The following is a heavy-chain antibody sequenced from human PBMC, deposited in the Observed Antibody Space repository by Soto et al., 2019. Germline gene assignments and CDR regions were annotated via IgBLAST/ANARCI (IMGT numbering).Heavy chain of an antibody. Sequence: SGKVSCKASGGTFSSYAISWVRQAPGQGLEWMGGIIPIFGTANYAQKFQGRVTITADESTSTAYMELSSLRSEDTAVYYCATAPTTWREGIVATINYYYYGMDVWGQGTTVNVSS. CDR3: ATAPTTWREGIVATINYYYYGMDV. CDR2: IIPIFGTA. V-gene: IGHV1-69*13. CDR1: GGTFSSYA. D-gene: IGHD5-12*01. J-gene: IGHJ6*02.